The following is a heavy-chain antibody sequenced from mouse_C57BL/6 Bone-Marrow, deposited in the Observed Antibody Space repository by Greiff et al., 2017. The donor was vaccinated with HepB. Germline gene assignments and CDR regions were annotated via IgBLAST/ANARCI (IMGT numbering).Heavy chain of an antibody. CDR1: GYTFTSYW. CDR2: IYPSDSET. J-gene: IGHJ1*03. D-gene: IGHD1-1*01. CDR3: AREDTTVDSYWYFDV. Sequence: QVQLQQPGAELVRPGSSVKLSRKASGYTFTSYWMDWVKQRPGQGLEWIGNIYPSDSETHYNQKFKDKATLTVDKSSSTAYMQLSSLTSEDSAVYYCAREDTTVDSYWYFDVWGTGTTVTVSS. V-gene: IGHV1-61*01.